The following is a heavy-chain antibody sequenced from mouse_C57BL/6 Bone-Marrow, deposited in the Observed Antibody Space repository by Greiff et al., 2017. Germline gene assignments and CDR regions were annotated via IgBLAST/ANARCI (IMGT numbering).Heavy chain of an antibody. CDR3: ARLDGLFDY. CDR1: GYTFTSYW. J-gene: IGHJ2*01. CDR2: IDPSDSYT. D-gene: IGHD2-3*01. Sequence: QVQLQQPGAELVMPGASVKLSCKASGYTFTSYWMHWVKQRPGHGLEWIGEIDPSDSYTNYNQKFKGKSTLTVDKSSSTAYMQLRSLTSEDSAVYYCARLDGLFDYWGQGTTLTVSS. V-gene: IGHV1-69*01.